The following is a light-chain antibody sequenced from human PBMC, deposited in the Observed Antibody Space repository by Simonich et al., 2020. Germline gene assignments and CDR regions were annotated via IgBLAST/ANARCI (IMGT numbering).Light chain of an antibody. Sequence: EIVLTQSPATLSLSPGERATLSCRASQSVSSYLAWYQQKPGQAPRLLIYDASNRGTGIPARFRGRGAGTDFTLTISSLEPEDFAVYYCQQRSNWPPFTFGQGTRLEIK. J-gene: IGKJ5*01. CDR2: DAS. CDR1: QSVSSY. CDR3: QQRSNWPPFT. V-gene: IGKV3-11*01.